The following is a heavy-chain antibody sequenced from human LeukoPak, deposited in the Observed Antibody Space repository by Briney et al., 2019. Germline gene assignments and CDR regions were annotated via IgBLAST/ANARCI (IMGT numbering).Heavy chain of an antibody. CDR1: GFTFSSYA. CDR3: ARDLTISYYYYGMDV. V-gene: IGHV3-30-3*01. Sequence: PGGSLRLSCAASGFTFSSYAMHWVRQAPGKGLEWVAVISYDGSNKYYADSVKGLFTISRDNSKNTLYLQMNSLRAEDTAVYYCARDLTISYYYYGMDVWGQGTTVTVSS. CDR2: ISYDGSNK. D-gene: IGHD4/OR15-4a*01. J-gene: IGHJ6*02.